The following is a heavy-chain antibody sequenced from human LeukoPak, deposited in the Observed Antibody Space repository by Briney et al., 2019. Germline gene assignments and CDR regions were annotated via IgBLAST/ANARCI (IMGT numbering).Heavy chain of an antibody. V-gene: IGHV3-72*01. CDR2: IKNKAHSYTT. J-gene: IGHJ3*01. CDR3: ARSSYSSSSSV. D-gene: IGHD6-6*01. Sequence: GGSLRLSCAASGFTFSDHYMDWVRQAPGKGLEWVGRIKNKAHSYTTEYAASVKGRFTISRDDSENSLFLQMSGLKTEDTAVYYCARSSYSSSSSVWGQGTMVTVSS. CDR1: GFTFSDHY.